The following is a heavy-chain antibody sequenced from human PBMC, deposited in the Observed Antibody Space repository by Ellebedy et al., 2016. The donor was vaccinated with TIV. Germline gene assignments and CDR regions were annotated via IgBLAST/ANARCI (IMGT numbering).Heavy chain of an antibody. CDR1: GASLRGYY. D-gene: IGHD1-1*01. Sequence: MPSETLSLTCAVYGASLRGYYWTWIRQSPGKGLEYIGEGDDGGSTKYSPSLQSRATVLIDTSKKQFSLRLTSVTAADTAVYYCARRVASEKRTTKRYFDYWGQGTLVTVSS. V-gene: IGHV4-34*01. CDR2: GDDGGST. J-gene: IGHJ4*02. CDR3: ARRVASEKRTTKRYFDY.